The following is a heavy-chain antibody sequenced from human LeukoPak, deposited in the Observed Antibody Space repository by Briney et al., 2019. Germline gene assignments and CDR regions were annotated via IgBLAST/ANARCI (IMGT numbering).Heavy chain of an antibody. CDR2: IYYNGNT. CDR3: AARGYGYGYGWFDP. D-gene: IGHD5-18*01. V-gene: IGHV4-39*07. CDR1: GGSISSSSYY. J-gene: IGHJ5*02. Sequence: PSETLSLTCTVSGGSISSSSYYWGWICQPPGKGLEWIGSIYYNGNTYYNPSLESRVTISVDTSKNQFSLKLNSVTAADTAAYYCAARGYGYGYGWFDPWGQGTLVTVSS.